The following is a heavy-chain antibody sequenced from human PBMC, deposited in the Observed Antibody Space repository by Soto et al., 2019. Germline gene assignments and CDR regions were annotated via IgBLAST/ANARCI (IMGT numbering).Heavy chain of an antibody. D-gene: IGHD1-1*01. CDR1: GYTFTSYG. J-gene: IGHJ4*02. Sequence: QVHLVQSGAEVKKPGASVKVSCKCSGYTFTSYGITWVRQAPGQGLEWMGWISAHNDNTDYAQKLQGRVTVTRDTSTSTALMELGSLGSDDPAVYYCARGRYGDYWGQGALVTVSS. CDR2: ISAHNDNT. CDR3: ARGRYGDY. V-gene: IGHV1-18*01.